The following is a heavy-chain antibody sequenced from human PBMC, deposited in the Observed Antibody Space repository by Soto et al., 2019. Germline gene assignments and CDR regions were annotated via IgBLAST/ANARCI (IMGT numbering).Heavy chain of an antibody. CDR2: IIPIFGTA. D-gene: IGHD3-22*01. CDR1: GGSFSSYA. Sequence: QVQLVQSGAEVKKPGSAMKVSCKTSGGSFSSYAITWMLQAPREGLEWMGGIIPIFGTANYAQKFQGRVTITADESTSTAYMELSSLRSEDTAVYYCARDRGPSSGYYPYWFDPWGQGTLVTVSS. V-gene: IGHV1-69*12. J-gene: IGHJ5*02. CDR3: ARDRGPSSGYYPYWFDP.